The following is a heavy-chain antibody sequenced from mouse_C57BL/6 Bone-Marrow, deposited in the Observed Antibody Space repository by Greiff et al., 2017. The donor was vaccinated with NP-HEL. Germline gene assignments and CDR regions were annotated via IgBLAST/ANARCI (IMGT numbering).Heavy chain of an antibody. Sequence: QVQLQQPGAELVKPGASVKMSCKASGYTFTSYWITWVKQRPGQGLEWIGDIYPGSGSTNYNEKFKSKATLTVDTSSSTAYMQLSSLTSEDSAVYYCARERGITTVVAGDYWGQGTTLTVSS. J-gene: IGHJ2*01. CDR3: ARERGITTVVAGDY. V-gene: IGHV1-55*01. CDR1: GYTFTSYW. D-gene: IGHD1-1*01. CDR2: IYPGSGST.